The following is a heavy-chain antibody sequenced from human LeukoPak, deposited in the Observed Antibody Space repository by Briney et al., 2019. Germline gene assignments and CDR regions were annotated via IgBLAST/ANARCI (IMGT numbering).Heavy chain of an antibody. CDR2: IYSSRST. CDR1: GGSISSGSYY. Sequence: SETLSLTCTVSGGSISSGSYYWSWIRQPAGKGLEWIGRIYSSRSTNYNPSLKSRVTISVDTSKNQFSLKLSSVTAADTAVYYCARGYYYYYHMDVWGKGTTVTVSS. J-gene: IGHJ6*03. V-gene: IGHV4-61*02. CDR3: ARGYYYYYHMDV.